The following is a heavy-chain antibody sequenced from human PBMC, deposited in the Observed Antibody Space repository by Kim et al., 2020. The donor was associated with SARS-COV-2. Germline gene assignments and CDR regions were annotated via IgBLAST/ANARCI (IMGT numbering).Heavy chain of an antibody. CDR1: GFTFSNYA. Sequence: GGSLRLSCVASGFTFSNYAMSWVRQAPGKGLEWVSSIGYATWYVDSVKGRFTISRDNSRNTVSLQMYSLRAEDTATYYCAKTGQFENWGQGTLVTVSS. J-gene: IGHJ4*02. D-gene: IGHD3-9*01. CDR3: AKTGQFEN. V-gene: IGHV3-23*05. CDR2: SIGYAT.